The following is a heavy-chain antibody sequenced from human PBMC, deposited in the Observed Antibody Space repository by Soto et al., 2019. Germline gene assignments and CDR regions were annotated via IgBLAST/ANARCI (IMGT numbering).Heavy chain of an antibody. CDR2: IYYSGST. J-gene: IGHJ4*02. CDR3: AAGEASSRNLAPYYLDF. V-gene: IGHV4-30-4*02. CDR1: GGSISSGDYY. D-gene: IGHD6-13*01. Sequence: PSETLSLTCTVSGGSISSGDYYWSWIRQPPGKGLEWIGYIYYSGSTYHNPSLKSRVTISEDTSKNQFSLKLLSVTTADTAVYFCAAGEASSRNLAPYYLDFWGQGTLVTVSS.